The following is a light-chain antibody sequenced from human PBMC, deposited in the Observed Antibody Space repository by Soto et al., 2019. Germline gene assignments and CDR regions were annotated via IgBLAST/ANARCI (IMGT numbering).Light chain of an antibody. Sequence: DIQMTQSPSSLSASVGDRVTITCRASQGISNYLAWYQQKPGKVPKLLIYAASTLQSGVPSRFSGSGSGTDSTLTISSLQPEDVATYYCQKYNSAPPGGTFGQGTKVEIK. CDR1: QGISNY. J-gene: IGKJ1*01. CDR3: QKYNSAPPGGT. V-gene: IGKV1-27*01. CDR2: AAS.